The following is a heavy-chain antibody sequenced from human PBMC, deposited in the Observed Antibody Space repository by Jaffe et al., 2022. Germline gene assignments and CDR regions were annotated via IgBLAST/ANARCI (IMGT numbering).Heavy chain of an antibody. D-gene: IGHD2-2*01. CDR3: AHGVENTGYCSSTSCKFPPIFDY. J-gene: IGHJ4*02. Sequence: QITLKESGPTLVKPTQTLTLTCTFSGFSLSTSGVGVGWIRQPPGKALEWLALIYWNDDKRYSPSLKSRLTITKDTSKNQVVLTMTNMDPVDTATYYCAHGVENTGYCSSTSCKFPPIFDYWGQGTLVTVSS. CDR1: GFSLSTSGVG. CDR2: IYWNDDK. V-gene: IGHV2-5*01.